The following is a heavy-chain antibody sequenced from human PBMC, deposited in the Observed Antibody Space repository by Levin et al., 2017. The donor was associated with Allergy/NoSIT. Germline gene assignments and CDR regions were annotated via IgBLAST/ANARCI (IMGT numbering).Heavy chain of an antibody. CDR1: GFTFDDYA. CDR2: ISWNSGSI. J-gene: IGHJ3*02. V-gene: IGHV3-9*01. Sequence: SLKISCAASGFTFDDYAMHWVRQAPGKGLEWVSGISWNSGSIGYADSVKGRFTISRDNAKNSLYLQMYSLRTEDTAVYYCARDNIGLPDAFDIWGQGTMVIVSS. CDR3: ARDNIGLPDAFDI. D-gene: IGHD3-10*01.